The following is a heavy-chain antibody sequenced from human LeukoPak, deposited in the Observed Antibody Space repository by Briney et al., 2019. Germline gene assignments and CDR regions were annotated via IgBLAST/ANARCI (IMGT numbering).Heavy chain of an antibody. Sequence: GGSLRLSCAASGFTFSSYGMHWVRQAPGKGLEWVAFIRHDGSNKYYADSVKGRFTISRDNSKNTLYLQMNSLRAEDTAVYYCAKTYYDFWSGLDYWGQGTLVTVSS. D-gene: IGHD3-3*01. CDR3: AKTYYDFWSGLDY. J-gene: IGHJ4*02. CDR2: IRHDGSNK. V-gene: IGHV3-30*02. CDR1: GFTFSSYG.